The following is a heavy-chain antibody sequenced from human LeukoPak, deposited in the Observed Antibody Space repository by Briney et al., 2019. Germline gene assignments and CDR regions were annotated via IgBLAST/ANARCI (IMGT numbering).Heavy chain of an antibody. CDR3: ARGQVKQQLLPLTGSRDYYYYMDV. D-gene: IGHD6-13*01. CDR1: GGSFSGYY. CDR2: INHSGST. J-gene: IGHJ6*03. V-gene: IGHV4-34*01. Sequence: SETLSLTCAVYGGSFSGYYRSWIRQPPGKGLEWIGEINHSGSTNYNPSLKSRVTISVDTSKNQFSLKLSSVTAADTAVYYCARGQVKQQLLPLTGSRDYYYYMDVWGKGTTVTVSS.